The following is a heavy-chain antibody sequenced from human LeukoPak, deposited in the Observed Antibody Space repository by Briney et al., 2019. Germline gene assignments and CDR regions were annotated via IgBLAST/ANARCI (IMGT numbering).Heavy chain of an antibody. CDR2: ISSSGSTI. D-gene: IGHD3/OR15-3a*01. V-gene: IGHV3-48*03. Sequence: GGSLRLSCAASGFTFSSYEMNWVRQAPGKGLEWVSYISSSGSTIYYADSVKGRFTISRDNAKNSLYLQMNSLRAEDTAVYYCARDPFPRGLRYHYGMDVWGQGTTVTVSS. CDR3: ARDPFPRGLRYHYGMDV. CDR1: GFTFSSYE. J-gene: IGHJ6*02.